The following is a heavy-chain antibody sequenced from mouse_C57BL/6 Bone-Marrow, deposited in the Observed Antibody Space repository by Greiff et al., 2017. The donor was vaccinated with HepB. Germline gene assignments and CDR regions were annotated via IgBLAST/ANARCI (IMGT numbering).Heavy chain of an antibody. Sequence: VQLQESGPELVKPGASVKISCKASGYAFSSSWMNWVKQRPGKGLEWIGRIYPGDGDTNYNGKFKGKATLTADKSSSTAYMQLSSLTAEDSAVYFWASLIYYYGSSYDYFDYGGQGTTLTVSS. D-gene: IGHD1-1*01. CDR3: ASLIYYYGSSYDYFDY. CDR1: GYAFSSSW. J-gene: IGHJ2*01. V-gene: IGHV1-82*01. CDR2: IYPGDGDT.